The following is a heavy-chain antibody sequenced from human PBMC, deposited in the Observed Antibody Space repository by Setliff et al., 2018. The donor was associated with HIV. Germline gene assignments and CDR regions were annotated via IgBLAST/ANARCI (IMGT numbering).Heavy chain of an antibody. V-gene: IGHV3-66*01. CDR2: MYYDGVTT. J-gene: IGHJ4*02. D-gene: IGHD3-10*01. CDR3: AKEFEDLSGAY. Sequence: GSLRLSCAASGFTVSSNYMSWIRQAPGKGLEWVAVMYYDGVTTYYADSVKGRFTISRDGSKNTLYLQMNSLRAEDTATYYCAKEFEDLSGAYWGQGTLVTVSS. CDR1: GFTVSSNY.